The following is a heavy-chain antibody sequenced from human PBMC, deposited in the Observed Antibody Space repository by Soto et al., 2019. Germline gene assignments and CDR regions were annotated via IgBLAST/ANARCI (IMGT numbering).Heavy chain of an antibody. Sequence: PSETLSLTCTVSGGSISSYYWSWIRQPPGKGLEWIGYIYYSGSTNYNPSPKSRVTISVDTSKNQFSLKLSSVTAADTAVYYCASNLRWSIHWYFALWGRGTLVTVSS. D-gene: IGHD4-17*01. J-gene: IGHJ2*01. CDR2: IYYSGST. V-gene: IGHV4-59*08. CDR3: ASNLRWSIHWYFAL. CDR1: GGSISSYY.